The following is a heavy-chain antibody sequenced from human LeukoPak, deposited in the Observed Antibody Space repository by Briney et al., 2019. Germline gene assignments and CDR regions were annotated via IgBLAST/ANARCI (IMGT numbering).Heavy chain of an antibody. Sequence: GGSLRLSCAASGFTFNRYNMNWVRRAPGKGLEWVSSISTSSSYIYYADSVKGRFTISRDNAKNSLYLQMNSLRAEDTALYYCAKGMTAAGTNPAFDIWGQGTMVTVSS. CDR3: AKGMTAAGTNPAFDI. J-gene: IGHJ3*02. D-gene: IGHD6-13*01. V-gene: IGHV3-21*04. CDR1: GFTFNRYN. CDR2: ISTSSSYI.